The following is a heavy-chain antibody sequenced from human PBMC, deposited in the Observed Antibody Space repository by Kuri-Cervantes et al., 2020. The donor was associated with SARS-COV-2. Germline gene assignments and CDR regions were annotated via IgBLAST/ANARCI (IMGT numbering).Heavy chain of an antibody. D-gene: IGHD4-23*01. Sequence: LSLTCAASGFTFSSSWMHWVCQAPEKGLEWVADIKCDGSEKYYVDSVKGRLTISRDNAKNSLYLQVNSPRAEDTALYYCAKAFYGGNRGGVDYWGQGTLVTVSS. CDR3: AKAFYGGNRGGVDY. CDR1: GFTFSSSW. V-gene: IGHV3-52*01. J-gene: IGHJ4*02. CDR2: IKCDGSEK.